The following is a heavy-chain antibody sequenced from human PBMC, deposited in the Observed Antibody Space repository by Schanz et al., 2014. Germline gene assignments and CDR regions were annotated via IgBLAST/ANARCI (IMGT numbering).Heavy chain of an antibody. V-gene: IGHV3-66*01. D-gene: IGHD2-15*01. J-gene: IGHJ5*02. CDR3: ARDGGRDDDNVAFDD. Sequence: EVQLVESGGGLVQPGGSLRLSCAASGFTVSNNYMSWVRQAPGKGLECVSIIYSDGSTYYVDSVKGRFTISRDNSNHKLYLQMNSLRDDDTAVYLCARDGGRDDDNVAFDDWGQGTLVTVSS. CDR2: IYSDGST. CDR1: GFTVSNNY.